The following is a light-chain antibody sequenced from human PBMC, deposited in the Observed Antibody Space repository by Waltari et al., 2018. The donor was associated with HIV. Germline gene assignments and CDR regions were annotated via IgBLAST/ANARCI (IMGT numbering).Light chain of an antibody. Sequence: QSVLTQPPSASGTPGQRVTISCSGSSSNIGSNSVYWYQQLPGTAPKLLIYRNIQRPSGVPDRFSGSKSGTSASLAISGLRSEDEADYYCAAWDGSLSGVVFGGGTKLTVL. CDR2: RNI. J-gene: IGLJ2*01. CDR3: AAWDGSLSGVV. V-gene: IGLV1-47*01. CDR1: SSNIGSNS.